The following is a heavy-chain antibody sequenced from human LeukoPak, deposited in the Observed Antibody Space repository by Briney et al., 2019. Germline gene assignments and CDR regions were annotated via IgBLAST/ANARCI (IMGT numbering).Heavy chain of an antibody. D-gene: IGHD3-10*01. J-gene: IGHJ4*02. Sequence: GGSLRLSCAASRFTFSNYAMSWVRQAPEKGLEWVSSISGIGASTYYADSVKGRFTVSRDNFKNTLSLQMNSLRPEDTAIYYCAKVVRHTFGSLDSWGQGILVTVSS. CDR3: AKVVRHTFGSLDS. V-gene: IGHV3-23*01. CDR1: RFTFSNYA. CDR2: ISGIGAST.